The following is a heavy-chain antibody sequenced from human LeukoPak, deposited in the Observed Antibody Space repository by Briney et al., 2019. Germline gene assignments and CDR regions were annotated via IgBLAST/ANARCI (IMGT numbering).Heavy chain of an antibody. CDR2: IYYSGST. J-gene: IGHJ6*03. V-gene: IGHV4-39*01. CDR3: ARQGVRAYYYMDV. Sequence: PSETLSLTCTVSGGSISSSNYYWGWIRQPPGKGLEWIGSIYYSGSTYYNPSLKSRVTISVDTSKNQFSLKLSSVTAADTAVYYCARQGVRAYYYMDVWGKGTTVTVSS. D-gene: IGHD3-10*01. CDR1: GGSISSSNYY.